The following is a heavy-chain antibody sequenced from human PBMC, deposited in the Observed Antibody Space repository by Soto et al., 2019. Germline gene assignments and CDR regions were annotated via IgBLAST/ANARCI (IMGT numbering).Heavy chain of an antibody. J-gene: IGHJ6*02. CDR3: EKGMGTGSRSCPSYGMDV. V-gene: IGHV3-9*01. CDR1: GFTFDDYA. Sequence: PGGSLRLSCAASGFTFDDYAMHWVRQAPGKGLEWVAGISWNSGSMGYADSVKGRFTISRDNAKNSLYLQRNGLRAEDTALYYFEKGMGTGSRSCPSYGMDVWGQGTTVTVSS. D-gene: IGHD6-6*01. CDR2: ISWNSGSM.